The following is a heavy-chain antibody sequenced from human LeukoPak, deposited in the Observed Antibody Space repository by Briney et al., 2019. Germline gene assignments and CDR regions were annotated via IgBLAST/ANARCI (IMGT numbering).Heavy chain of an antibody. CDR3: ARDHRSNKWLSTRHDAFDI. J-gene: IGHJ3*02. CDR2: IYHSGST. CDR1: GYSISSGYY. Sequence: SETLSLTCTVSGYSISSGYYWGWIRQPPGKGLEWIGSIYHSGSTYYNPSLKSRVTISVDTSKNLFSLKLSSVTAADTAVYYCARDHRSNKWLSTRHDAFDIWGQGTMVTVSS. D-gene: IGHD6-19*01. V-gene: IGHV4-38-2*02.